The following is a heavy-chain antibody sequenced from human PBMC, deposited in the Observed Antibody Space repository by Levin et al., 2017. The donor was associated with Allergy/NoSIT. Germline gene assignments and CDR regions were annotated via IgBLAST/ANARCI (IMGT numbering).Heavy chain of an antibody. CDR2: ISGSGSDI. Sequence: GGSLRLSCAASGFTFSSYGMHWIRQAPGKGLEWISYISGSGSDIRYADSVRGRFTISRDNAKNSLYLQMNSLRAEDTAMYYCASGLQIRQPDYWGQGTLVTVSS. J-gene: IGHJ4*02. D-gene: IGHD4-11*01. V-gene: IGHV3-21*04. CDR3: ASGLQIRQPDY. CDR1: GFTFSSYG.